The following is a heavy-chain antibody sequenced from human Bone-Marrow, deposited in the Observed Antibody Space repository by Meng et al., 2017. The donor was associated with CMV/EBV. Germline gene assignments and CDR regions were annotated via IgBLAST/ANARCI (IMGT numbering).Heavy chain of an antibody. D-gene: IGHD2-15*01. CDR3: ARQYCSGGICYYYYGMDV. Sequence: SQTLSLPCAISGDSFSSNSAAWNWIRQSPSRGLEWLGRTYYRSKWYNDYAVSVKSRITINPDTSKNQFSLQLNSVTPEDTAVYYCARQYCSGGICYYYYGMDVWGQGTTVTVSS. J-gene: IGHJ6*02. CDR2: TYYRSKWYN. V-gene: IGHV6-1*01. CDR1: GDSFSSNSAA.